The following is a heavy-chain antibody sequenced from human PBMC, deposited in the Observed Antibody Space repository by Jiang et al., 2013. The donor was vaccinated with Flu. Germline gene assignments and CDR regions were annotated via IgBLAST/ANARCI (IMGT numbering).Heavy chain of an antibody. D-gene: IGHD2-8*02. CDR2: INTNTGNP. V-gene: IGHV7-4-1*02. Sequence: LKKPGASAKVSCKASGYTFTSYAMNWVRQAPGQGLEWMGWINTNTGNPTYAQGFTGRFVFSLDTSVSTAYLRISSLKAEDTAVYYCAREYCTGVVCHYHYGMDVWGQGTTVTVSS. CDR1: GYTFTSYA. CDR3: AREYCTGVVCHYHYGMDV. J-gene: IGHJ6*02.